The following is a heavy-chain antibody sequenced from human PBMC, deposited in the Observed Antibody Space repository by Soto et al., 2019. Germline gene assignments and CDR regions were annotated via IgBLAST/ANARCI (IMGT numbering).Heavy chain of an antibody. D-gene: IGHD1-1*01. CDR3: AKAAGFGTNWYFDY. CDR1: GFTFDDYA. J-gene: IGHJ4*02. CDR2: LTWNSGNL. V-gene: IGHV3-9*01. Sequence: EVQLVESGGGLVQPGRSLRLSCAASGFTFDDYAIHWVRQAPGKGLEWVSGLTWNSGNLGYADSVKGRFTISRDNAKNSLYLQMNSLRPEDSAFYYCAKAAGFGTNWYFDYWGQGTLVTVSS.